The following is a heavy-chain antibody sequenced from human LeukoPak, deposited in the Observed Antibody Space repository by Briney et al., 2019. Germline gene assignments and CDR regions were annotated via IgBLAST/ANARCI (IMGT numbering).Heavy chain of an antibody. CDR1: GFTVSSNY. D-gene: IGHD3-10*01. CDR3: AKDYGSGSYGLVDY. J-gene: IGHJ4*02. V-gene: IGHV3-53*01. Sequence: PGGSLRLSCAASGFTVSSNYMSWVRQAPGKGLEWVSVIYSGGSTYYADSVKGRFTISRDNSKNTLYLQMNSLRAEDTAVYYCAKDYGSGSYGLVDYWGQGTLVTVSS. CDR2: IYSGGST.